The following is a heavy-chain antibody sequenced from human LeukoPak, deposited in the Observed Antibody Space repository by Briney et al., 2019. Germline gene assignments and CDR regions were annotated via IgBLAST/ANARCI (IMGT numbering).Heavy chain of an antibody. CDR2: LYYSGTP. CDR1: GVSITSGKFY. D-gene: IGHD5/OR15-5a*01. CDR3: VRGIPVSGPYYFDS. J-gene: IGHJ4*02. V-gene: IGHV4-39*02. Sequence: KTSETLSLTCPVSGVSITSGKFYWGWIRQPPGKGLEWIGSLYYSGTPYYNPSLESRVAMSLATSENHFSLSLTSVTAADTAIYYCVRGIPVSGPYYFDSWGQGTLVTVSS.